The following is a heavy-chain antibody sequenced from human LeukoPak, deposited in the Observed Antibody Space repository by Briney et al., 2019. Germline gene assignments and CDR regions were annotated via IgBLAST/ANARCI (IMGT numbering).Heavy chain of an antibody. Sequence: PGGSLRLSCAASGFTFSSYEMNWVRQAPGKGLEWVSYISSSGSTIYYAGSVKGRFTISRDNAKNSLYLQMNSLRAEDTAVYYCVSFLRGYGDYYFDYWGQGTLVTVSS. CDR2: ISSSGSTI. J-gene: IGHJ4*02. V-gene: IGHV3-48*03. D-gene: IGHD4-17*01. CDR1: GFTFSSYE. CDR3: VSFLRGYGDYYFDY.